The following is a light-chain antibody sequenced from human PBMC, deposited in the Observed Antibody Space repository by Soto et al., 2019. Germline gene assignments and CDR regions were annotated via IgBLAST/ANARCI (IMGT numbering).Light chain of an antibody. CDR1: QSISSN. J-gene: IGKJ1*01. Sequence: EIVMTQSPATLSVSPGERATLSCRASQSISSNLVWYQQKAGQAPRLLIYGASTRATGIPARFSGSGSGTEFTLTISSLQSEDFAVYYCQQYDIWPTFGQGTKVDIK. CDR2: GAS. V-gene: IGKV3-15*01. CDR3: QQYDIWPT.